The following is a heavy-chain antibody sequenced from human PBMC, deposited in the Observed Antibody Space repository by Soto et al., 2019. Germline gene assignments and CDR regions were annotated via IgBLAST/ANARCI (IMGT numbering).Heavy chain of an antibody. CDR3: ARDETYTAGWYFEH. V-gene: IGHV1-18*01. CDR1: GYMFNSYG. CDR2: ISGYNGKT. Sequence: QVQLVQSGAEVKKRGASVKVSCKASGYMFNSYGMSWLRQAPGQGLEWIGWISGYNGKTDLAQKFQGRVTMNTDASTRTVYMELTSLRFDDTALYYCARDETYTAGWYFEHWGQGTLVTVPS. D-gene: IGHD6-19*01. J-gene: IGHJ4*02.